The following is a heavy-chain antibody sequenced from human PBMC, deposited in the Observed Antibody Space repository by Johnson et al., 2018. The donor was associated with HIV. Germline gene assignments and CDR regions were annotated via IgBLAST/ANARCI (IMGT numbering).Heavy chain of an antibody. CDR3: TTDHCSGDSCCRGGSCYNAFDI. CDR1: GFTFDDYA. Sequence: EVQLVESGGGLAQPGESLRLSCAASGFTFDDYAMHWVRQAPGKGLAWVSGISWNSGSIGYADSVKGRFTISRDNAKNSLYLQMNSLKIEDTAVYYCTTDHCSGDSCCRGGSCYNAFDIWGQGTMVTVSS. CDR2: ISWNSGSI. D-gene: IGHD2-15*01. V-gene: IGHV3-9*01. J-gene: IGHJ3*02.